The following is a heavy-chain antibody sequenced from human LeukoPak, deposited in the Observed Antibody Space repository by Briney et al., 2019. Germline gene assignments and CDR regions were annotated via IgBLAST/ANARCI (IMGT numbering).Heavy chain of an antibody. CDR1: GFTFSSYW. Sequence: GGSLRLSCAASGFTFSSYWMSWIRQAPGKGLEWVSYISNSGSYTNYADSVKGRFTISRDNAKNSLYLQMNSLRAEDTAVYYCARDKGYYFDYWGQGTLVTVSS. V-gene: IGHV3-11*05. J-gene: IGHJ4*02. CDR3: ARDKGYYFDY. CDR2: ISNSGSYT.